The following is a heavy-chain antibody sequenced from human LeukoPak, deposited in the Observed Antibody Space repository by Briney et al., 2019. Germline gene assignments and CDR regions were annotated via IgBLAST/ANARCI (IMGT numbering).Heavy chain of an antibody. V-gene: IGHV4-59*01. CDR2: IYYSGST. J-gene: IGHJ3*02. Sequence: PSETLSLTCTVSGGSISSYYWSWIRQPPGKGLEWIGYIYYSGSTNYNPSLKSVVTISEDTSQNQFSLKLSSVTAADTAVYYCASPAATGRDDPFDIWGQGTMVTVSS. CDR3: ASPAATGRDDPFDI. D-gene: IGHD3-10*01. CDR1: GGSISSYY.